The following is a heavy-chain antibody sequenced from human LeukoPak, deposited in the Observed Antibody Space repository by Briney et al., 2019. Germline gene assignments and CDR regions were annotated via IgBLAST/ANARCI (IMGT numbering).Heavy chain of an antibody. CDR2: IYPGDSDT. CDR1: GYSFTSCW. CDR3: ARRYCSSTSCPDAFDI. J-gene: IGHJ3*02. Sequence: GESLKISCKGSGYSFTSCWIGWVRQMPGKGLEWMGIIYPGDSDTRYSPSFQGQVTISADKSISTAYLQWSSLKASDTAMYYCARRYCSSTSCPDAFDIWGQGTMVTVSS. D-gene: IGHD2-2*01. V-gene: IGHV5-51*01.